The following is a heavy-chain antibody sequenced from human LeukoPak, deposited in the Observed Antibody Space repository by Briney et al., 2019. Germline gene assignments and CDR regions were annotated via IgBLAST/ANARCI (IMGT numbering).Heavy chain of an antibody. CDR2: INPKSGGT. D-gene: IGHD2/OR15-2a*01. CDR1: GYTFTDYL. Sequence: GASVKVSCKASGYTFTDYLIHWVRQAPGQGLEYMGWINPKSGGTEYAQKFLGRVTMTRDTSTSTASMELRRLRSDDTAVYLCARDLSTSSTWELDYWGQGTLVTVSS. CDR3: ARDLSTSSTWELDY. J-gene: IGHJ4*02. V-gene: IGHV1-2*02.